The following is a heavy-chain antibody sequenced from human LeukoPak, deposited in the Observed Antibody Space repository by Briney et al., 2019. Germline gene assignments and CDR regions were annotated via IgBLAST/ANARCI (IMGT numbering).Heavy chain of an antibody. J-gene: IGHJ5*02. CDR3: ARRLTQYDCFDP. CDR2: TYYRSTWYN. V-gene: IGHV6-1*01. D-gene: IGHD2-2*01. CDR1: GDSVSSNNAA. Sequence: SQTLSLTCAISGDSVSSNNAAWNWIRQSPSRGLEWLGRTYYRSTWYNDYPVSVRGRITVNPDTSKNQFSLHLNSVTPEDTAVYYCARRLTQYDCFDPWGQGILVTVSS.